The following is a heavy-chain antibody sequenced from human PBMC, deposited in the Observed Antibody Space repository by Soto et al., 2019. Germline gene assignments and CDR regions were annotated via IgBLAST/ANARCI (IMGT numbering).Heavy chain of an antibody. CDR3: ARGREQWLVDAFDI. CDR1: GGSFSGYY. J-gene: IGHJ3*02. CDR2: INHSGST. Sequence: SETLSLTCAVYGGSFSGYYWSWIRQPPGKGLEWIGEINHSGSTNYNPSPKSRVTISVDTSKNQFSLKVSSVTAADTAVYYCARGREQWLVDAFDIWGQGTMVTVSS. V-gene: IGHV4-34*01. D-gene: IGHD6-19*01.